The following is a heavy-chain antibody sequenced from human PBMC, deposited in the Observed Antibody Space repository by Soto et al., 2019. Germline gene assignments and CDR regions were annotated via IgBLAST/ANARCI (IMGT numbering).Heavy chain of an antibody. CDR1: GYSFTSYW. D-gene: IGHD3-22*01. CDR3: ARRGYYDSSGYYLADY. Sequence: LGESLKISFKGSGYSFTSYWISWVRQMPGKGLEWMGRIDPSDSYTNYSPSFQGHVTISADKSISTAYLQWSSLKASDTAMYYCARRGYYDSSGYYLADYWGQGTLVTVSS. V-gene: IGHV5-10-1*01. CDR2: IDPSDSYT. J-gene: IGHJ4*02.